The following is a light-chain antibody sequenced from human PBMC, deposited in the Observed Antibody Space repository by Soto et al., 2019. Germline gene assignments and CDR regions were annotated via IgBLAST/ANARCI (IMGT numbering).Light chain of an antibody. V-gene: IGKV3-20*01. Sequence: EIVLTQSPGTLSLSPGERATLSCRASQSVSSSYLAWYQQKPGQAPRLLSYDASNRAPGIPARFSGSGSGTDFTLTISSLEPEDYAVYYCQQYGGSPITFGLGTRLEIK. CDR3: QQYGGSPIT. CDR2: DAS. J-gene: IGKJ5*01. CDR1: QSVSSSY.